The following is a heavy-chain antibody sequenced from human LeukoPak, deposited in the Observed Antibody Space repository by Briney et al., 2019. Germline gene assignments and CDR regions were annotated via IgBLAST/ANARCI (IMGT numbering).Heavy chain of an antibody. V-gene: IGHV4-39*01. J-gene: IGHJ6*02. Sequence: SETLSLTCTVSGGSISTTSYYGVWIRQPPGKGLEWIGSIYYTGSTNYNPSLKSRVTISVDTSKNQFSLKLSSVTAADTAVYYCARSMVRGVLSGMDVWGQGTTVTVSS. CDR3: ARSMVRGVLSGMDV. CDR2: IYYTGST. CDR1: GGSISTTSYY. D-gene: IGHD3-10*01.